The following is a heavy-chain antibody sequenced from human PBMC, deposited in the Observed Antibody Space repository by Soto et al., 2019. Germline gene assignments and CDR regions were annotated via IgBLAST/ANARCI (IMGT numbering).Heavy chain of an antibody. Sequence: QVQLQESGPGLVKPSGTLSLTCAVSSGSISSSNWWRWVRQPPGKGLEWIGEIYHSGSTNYNPSLKSRVTISEDKAKNQFSLKLSSVTAADTAVYYCARDEGYCSGGSCYRGAFDIWGQGTMVTVSS. CDR3: ARDEGYCSGGSCYRGAFDI. V-gene: IGHV4-4*02. D-gene: IGHD2-15*01. CDR2: IYHSGST. CDR1: SGSISSSNW. J-gene: IGHJ3*02.